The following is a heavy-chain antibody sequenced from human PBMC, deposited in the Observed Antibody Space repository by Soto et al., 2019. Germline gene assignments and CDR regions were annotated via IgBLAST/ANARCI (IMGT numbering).Heavy chain of an antibody. CDR3: ASGHDAYKVRY. J-gene: IGHJ4*02. V-gene: IGHV4-31*03. CDR1: GGSISSGGTGSY. CDR2: IYYTGNT. D-gene: IGHD1-1*01. Sequence: QVQLQESGPGLVKPSQTLSLTCTVSGGSISSGGTGSYWTWIRQLPGKGLEWIGYIYYTGNTYYIPSLTSRQTISIDTSENQFSLKLTSVSAGDTAVYFCASGHDAYKVRYWGQGTLVTVSS.